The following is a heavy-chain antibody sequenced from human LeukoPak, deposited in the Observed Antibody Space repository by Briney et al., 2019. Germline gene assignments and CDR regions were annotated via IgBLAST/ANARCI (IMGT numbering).Heavy chain of an antibody. CDR3: ARYYLQWLARSTNWFDP. V-gene: IGHV4-59*01. D-gene: IGHD6-19*01. CDR1: GGSISSYY. Sequence: SETLSLTCTVSGGSISSYYWSWIRQAPGKGLEWIGFLYNSGSTNFNPSLQSRVTISIDTSKNQFSLKLSSVTAADTAVYYCARYYLQWLARSTNWFDPWGQGTLVTVSS. CDR2: LYNSGST. J-gene: IGHJ5*02.